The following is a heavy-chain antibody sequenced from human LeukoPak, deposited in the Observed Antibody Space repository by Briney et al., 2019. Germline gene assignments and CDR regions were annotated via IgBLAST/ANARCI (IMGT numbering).Heavy chain of an antibody. D-gene: IGHD3-9*01. J-gene: IGHJ4*02. CDR1: GFTFSSYA. CDR3: AREGGLRYFDWLPRGYYFDY. CDR2: ISYDGSNK. V-gene: IGHV3-30*04. Sequence: GGSLRLSCAASGFTFSSYAMHWVRQAPGKGLECVAVISYDGSNKYYADSVKSRFTISRDNSKNTLYLQMNSLRAEDTAVYYCAREGGLRYFDWLPRGYYFDYWGQGTLVTVSS.